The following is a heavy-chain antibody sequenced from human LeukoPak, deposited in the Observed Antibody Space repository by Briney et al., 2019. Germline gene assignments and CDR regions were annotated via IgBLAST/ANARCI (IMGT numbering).Heavy chain of an antibody. V-gene: IGHV1-18*01. Sequence: GASVKVSCKASGYTFTSYGISWVRQAPGQGLEWMGWISAYNGNTNYAQKLQGRVTMTTDTSTSTAYMELRSLRSDDTAVYYCARDPGDYGSGSLTGDNWFDPWGQGTLVTVSS. CDR3: ARDPGDYGSGSLTGDNWFDP. CDR1: GYTFTSYG. J-gene: IGHJ5*02. CDR2: ISAYNGNT. D-gene: IGHD3-10*01.